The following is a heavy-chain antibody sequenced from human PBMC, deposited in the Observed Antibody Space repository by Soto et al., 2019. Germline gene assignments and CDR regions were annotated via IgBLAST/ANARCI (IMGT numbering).Heavy chain of an antibody. D-gene: IGHD1-26*01. Sequence: SVKVSCKASGGTCSIYSINCVVQAPGQGLEWMGEIIPIFGTANYAQKFQGRVTITADESTSTAYMELSSLRSEDTAVYYCARDGGRHSGGIDYWGQGTLVTVSS. J-gene: IGHJ4*02. CDR1: GGTCSIYS. CDR3: ARDGGRHSGGIDY. V-gene: IGHV1-69*13. CDR2: IIPIFGTA.